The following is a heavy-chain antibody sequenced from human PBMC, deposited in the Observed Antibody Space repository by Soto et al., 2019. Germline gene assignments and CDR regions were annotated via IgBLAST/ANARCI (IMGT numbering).Heavy chain of an antibody. CDR2: IFFGVTT. V-gene: IGHV4-39*01. Sequence: QVHLQESGPGLVKPSEALSLTCSVSGGSLSSSDYYWGWVRQPPGKGLEWIGSIFFGVTTYYSPSLRRRPTITIATSNHQFSLKLSSVTAADTAVYYCATSSVSRLLNHWYFGLWGRGALVTVSS. CDR1: GGSLSSSDYY. CDR3: ATSSVSRLLNHWYFGL. J-gene: IGHJ2*01.